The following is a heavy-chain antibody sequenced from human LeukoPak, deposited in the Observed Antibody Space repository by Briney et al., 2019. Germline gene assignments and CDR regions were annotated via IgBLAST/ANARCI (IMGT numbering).Heavy chain of an antibody. CDR2: IYYSGST. CDR1: GGSISSYY. V-gene: IGHV4-59*08. CDR3: ARPVIGIAAAQAFDI. D-gene: IGHD6-13*01. J-gene: IGHJ3*02. Sequence: SETLSLTCTVSGGSISSYYWSWIRQPPGKGLEWIGYIYYSGSTNYNPSLKSRVTISVDTSKNQFSLKLSSVTAADTAVYYCARPVIGIAAAQAFDIWGQGTMVTVSS.